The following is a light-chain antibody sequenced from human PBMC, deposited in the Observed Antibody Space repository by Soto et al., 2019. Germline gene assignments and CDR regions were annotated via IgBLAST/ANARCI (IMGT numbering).Light chain of an antibody. CDR3: CSYAGFYTSV. CDR2: EVS. J-gene: IGLJ1*01. Sequence: QSALTQPRSVSGSPGQSVTISCTGTSSDVGGYKFVSWYQQHPGKAPKFMIYEVSKRPSGVPHRFSGSKSGNTAFLTISGVQAEDESDYYCCSYAGFYTSVFGTGTKVTVL. CDR1: SSDVGGYKF. V-gene: IGLV2-11*01.